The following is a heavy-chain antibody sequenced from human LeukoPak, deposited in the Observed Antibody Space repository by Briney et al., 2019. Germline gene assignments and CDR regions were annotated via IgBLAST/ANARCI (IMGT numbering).Heavy chain of an antibody. D-gene: IGHD6-19*01. V-gene: IGHV1-18*01. CDR1: GYMFTSYG. J-gene: IGHJ5*02. CDR2: IRAYNGNT. Sequence: ASVKVSCKASGYMFTSYGISWVRQAPGQGLEWMGWIRAYNGNTNYAQKLQGRVTMTTDTSTSTAYMELRSLRSDDTAVYYCARVGVYSSGWYSLQANWFDPWGQGTLVTVSS. CDR3: ARVGVYSSGWYSLQANWFDP.